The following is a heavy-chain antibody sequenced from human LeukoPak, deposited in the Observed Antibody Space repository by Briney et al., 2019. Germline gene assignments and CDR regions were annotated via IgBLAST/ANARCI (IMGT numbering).Heavy chain of an antibody. CDR2: IYPGDSDT. CDR1: GYSFTSYW. V-gene: IGHV5-51*01. J-gene: IGHJ4*02. D-gene: IGHD6-19*01. Sequence: GGSLQISCKGSGYSFTSYWIGWVRQLPGKGLKWRGIIYPGDSDTRYGPSFQGQVTISADKSISTAYLQWSSLKAADTAMYYCARVGRSGIAVAGTLNYWGQGTLVTVSS. CDR3: ARVGRSGIAVAGTLNY.